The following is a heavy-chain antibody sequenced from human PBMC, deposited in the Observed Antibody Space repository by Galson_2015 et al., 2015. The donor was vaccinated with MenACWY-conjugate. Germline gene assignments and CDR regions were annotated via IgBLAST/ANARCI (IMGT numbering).Heavy chain of an antibody. J-gene: IGHJ4*02. Sequence: SLRLSCAASGFTFSTYAMTWVRQSPGKGLEWVSAISGSGSGTYYADSVKGRFTISRDNSRNTLYLQMSNLRAEDTAVYYCAKGLRANRYNFDYWGRGTLVSVSS. D-gene: IGHD5-24*01. CDR1: GFTFSTYA. CDR3: AKGLRANRYNFDY. CDR2: ISGSGSGT. V-gene: IGHV3-23*01.